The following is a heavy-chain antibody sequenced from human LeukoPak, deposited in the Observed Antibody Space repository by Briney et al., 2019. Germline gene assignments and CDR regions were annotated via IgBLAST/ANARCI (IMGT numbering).Heavy chain of an antibody. V-gene: IGHV3-53*01. J-gene: IGHJ6*03. CDR1: GFTVSSNY. CDR2: IYSGGST. Sequence: TGGSLRLSCAASGFTVSSNYMSWVRQAPGKGLEWVSVIYSGGSTYYAGSVKGRFTISRDNSKNTLYLQMNSLRAEDTAVYYCARVLSGRGPLYSYYYYMDVWGKGTTVTISS. CDR3: ARVLSGRGPLYSYYYYMDV. D-gene: IGHD3-10*01.